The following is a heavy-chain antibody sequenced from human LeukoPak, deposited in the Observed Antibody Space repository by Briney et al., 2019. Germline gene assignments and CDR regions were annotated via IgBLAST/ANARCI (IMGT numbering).Heavy chain of an antibody. CDR2: IYYTGGT. J-gene: IGHJ4*02. Sequence: SETLSLTCTVSGGSIRNYYWSWIRQPPGKGLEWIGYIYYTGGTNYNPSLKSRLTISVDMSKNQFSLKLSSVTAADTAVYFCARGDGYNPYWGQGTLVTVSS. CDR1: GGSIRNYY. V-gene: IGHV4-59*01. D-gene: IGHD5-24*01. CDR3: ARGDGYNPY.